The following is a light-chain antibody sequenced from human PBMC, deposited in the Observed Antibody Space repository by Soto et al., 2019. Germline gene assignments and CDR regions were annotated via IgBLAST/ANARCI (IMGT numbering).Light chain of an antibody. CDR2: GTS. J-gene: IGKJ4*01. V-gene: IGKV3-20*01. Sequence: EIVWTQSPGTLSLSPGERATLSCRASQTISTMNLAWYQQKPGQAPRLLIYGTSNRATGIPDRFRGSGSGTDFTLTISRLEPEDFVVYYCHQYGSLPLTFGGGAKVEIK. CDR3: HQYGSLPLT. CDR1: QTISTMN.